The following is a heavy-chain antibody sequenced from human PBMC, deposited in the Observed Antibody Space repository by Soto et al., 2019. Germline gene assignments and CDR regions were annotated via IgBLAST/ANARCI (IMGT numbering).Heavy chain of an antibody. D-gene: IGHD7-27*01. Sequence: QSQTLSLTCAISGDSVSSNSAAWNWIRQSPSRGLEWLGRTYYRSKWYNDYAVSVKSRITINPDTSKNQFSLQLNSVTPEDTAVYYCARESEANGGWRGGGRDFDYWGQGTLVTVSS. CDR2: TYYRSKWYN. CDR3: ARESEANGGWRGGGRDFDY. V-gene: IGHV6-1*01. J-gene: IGHJ4*02. CDR1: GDSVSSNSAA.